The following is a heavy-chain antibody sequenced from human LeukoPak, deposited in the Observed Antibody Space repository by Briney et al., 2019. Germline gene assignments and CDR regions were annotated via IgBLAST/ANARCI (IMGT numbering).Heavy chain of an antibody. Sequence: PSETLSLTCAVYGGSFSGYYWSWIRQPPGKGLEWIGEINHSGSTNYNPSLKSRVTISVDTSKSQFSLKLSSVTAADTAVYYCASREKTSSWLFYYFDYWGQGTLVTVSS. D-gene: IGHD6-13*01. CDR2: INHSGST. J-gene: IGHJ4*02. CDR3: ASREKTSSWLFYYFDY. V-gene: IGHV4-34*01. CDR1: GGSFSGYY.